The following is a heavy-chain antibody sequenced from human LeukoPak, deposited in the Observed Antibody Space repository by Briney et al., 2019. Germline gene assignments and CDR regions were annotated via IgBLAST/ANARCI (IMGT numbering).Heavy chain of an antibody. Sequence: PSETLSLTCAVYGGSFSGYYWSWIRQPPGKGLEWIGEISHSGSTNYNPSLKSRVTISVDTSKNQFSLKLSSVTAADTAVYYCARDIIEAAGSDYWGQGTLVTVSS. D-gene: IGHD6-13*01. CDR3: ARDIIEAAGSDY. CDR1: GGSFSGYY. V-gene: IGHV4-34*01. J-gene: IGHJ4*02. CDR2: ISHSGST.